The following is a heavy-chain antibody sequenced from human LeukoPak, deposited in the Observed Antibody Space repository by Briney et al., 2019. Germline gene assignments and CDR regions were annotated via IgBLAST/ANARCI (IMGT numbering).Heavy chain of an antibody. J-gene: IGHJ4*02. V-gene: IGHV4-59*01. CDR2: IYYSGST. Sequence: SETLSLTCTVSGGSISGYYWSWIRQPPGKGLEWIGDIYYSGSTNYNPSLKSRVTISVDTSKNQFSLKLSSLTAADPDVYYCAAGRDGYNPWGQGTLVTVSS. D-gene: IGHD5-24*01. CDR3: AAGRDGYNP. CDR1: GGSISGYY.